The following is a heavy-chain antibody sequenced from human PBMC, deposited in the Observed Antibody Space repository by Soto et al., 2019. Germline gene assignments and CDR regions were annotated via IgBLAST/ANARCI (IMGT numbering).Heavy chain of an antibody. CDR2: IYYSGST. CDR1: GDPISSGDYY. J-gene: IGHJ5*02. CDR3: ARSSSSGWTQYAS. D-gene: IGHD6-19*01. Sequence: SETLSLTCSVSGDPISSGDYYWNWIRQHPGKGLEWIGYIYYSGSTYSTPSLKSRVTISVDTSKNQFSLKLSSVTAADTAVYYWARSSSSGWTQYASWGQGTLVTVPS. V-gene: IGHV4-31*03.